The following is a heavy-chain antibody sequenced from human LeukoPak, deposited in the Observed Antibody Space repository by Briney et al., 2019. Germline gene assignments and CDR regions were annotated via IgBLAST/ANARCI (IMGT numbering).Heavy chain of an antibody. V-gene: IGHV3-74*01. D-gene: IGHD4-17*01. CDR3: ASGSGDYGDPSDY. J-gene: IGHJ4*02. CDR2: INGDGSET. CDR1: GFTFSSHW. Sequence: TGGSLRLSCSASGFTFSSHWMHWVRQAPGKGLVWVARINGDGSETNYAGSVRGRFTISRDNAKSTLYLRMNSLRAEDTAVYYCASGSGDYGDPSDYWGQGTLVTVSS.